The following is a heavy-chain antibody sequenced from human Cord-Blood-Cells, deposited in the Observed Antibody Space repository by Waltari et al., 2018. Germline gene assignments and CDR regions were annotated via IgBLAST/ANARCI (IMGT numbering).Heavy chain of an antibody. Sequence: EVQLVETGGGLIQPGGSLRLSCAASGFTVSSNYMSWVRQAPGKGMEWVSVIYSGGSTYYADSGKGRFTISRDNSKNTLYLQMNSLRAEDTAVYYCARASSADDAFDIWGQGTMVTVSS. V-gene: IGHV3-53*02. J-gene: IGHJ3*02. D-gene: IGHD6-6*01. CDR3: ARASSADDAFDI. CDR1: GFTVSSNY. CDR2: IYSGGST.